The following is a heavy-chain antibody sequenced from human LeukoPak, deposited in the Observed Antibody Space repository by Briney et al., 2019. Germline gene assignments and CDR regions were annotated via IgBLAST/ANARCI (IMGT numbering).Heavy chain of an antibody. CDR1: GGSISSSSYS. CDR3: ARGAVAVVGRTPLDY. Sequence: SETLSFTCTVSGGSISSSSYSWGWIRQPPGKGLEWIGSIYYSGSTYYNPSLKSRVTISVDTSKNQFSLKLSSVTAADTAVYYCARGAVAVVGRTPLDYWGQGTLVTVSS. D-gene: IGHD4-23*01. CDR2: IYYSGST. V-gene: IGHV4-39*07. J-gene: IGHJ4*02.